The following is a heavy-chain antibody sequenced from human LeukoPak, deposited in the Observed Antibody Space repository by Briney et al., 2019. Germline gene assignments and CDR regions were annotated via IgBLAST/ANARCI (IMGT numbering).Heavy chain of an antibody. CDR3: ARVTDYYDSSGYSDY. CDR2: IYTSGST. J-gene: IGHJ4*02. Sequence: SETLSLTCTVSGGSISSGSYYWSWIRQPAGKGLEWIGRIYTSGSTNYNPSPKSRVTISVDTSKNQFSLKLSSVTAADTAVYYCARVTDYYDSSGYSDYWGQGTLVTVSS. V-gene: IGHV4-61*02. CDR1: GGSISSGSYY. D-gene: IGHD3-22*01.